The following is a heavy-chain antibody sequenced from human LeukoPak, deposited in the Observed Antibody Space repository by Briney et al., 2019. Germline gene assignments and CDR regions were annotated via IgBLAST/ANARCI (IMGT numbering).Heavy chain of an antibody. D-gene: IGHD4-17*01. CDR2: ISSSSSAI. CDR1: GFTFSSYS. Sequence: GGSLRLSCAASGFTFSSYSMNWVRQAPGEGLEWVSYISSSSSAIYYADSGKGRFTISRDNAKNSLYLQMNSLRDEDTAVYYCARGHGGYLDYWGQGTLVTVSS. CDR3: ARGHGGYLDY. V-gene: IGHV3-48*02. J-gene: IGHJ4*02.